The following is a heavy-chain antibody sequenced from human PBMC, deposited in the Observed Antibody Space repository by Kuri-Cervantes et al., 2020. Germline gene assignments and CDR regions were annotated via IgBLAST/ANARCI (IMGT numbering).Heavy chain of an antibody. D-gene: IGHD3-22*01. CDR3: ARDLFPMIVVSNAFDI. CDR2: IWYDGSNK. V-gene: IGHV3-33*01. J-gene: IGHJ3*02. Sequence: GESLKISCEASGFIFSNYGMHWVRQAPGKGLEWVAVIWYDGSNKYYADSVKGRFTISRDNSKNTLYLQMNSLRAEDTAVYYCARDLFPMIVVSNAFDIWGQGTMVTVSS. CDR1: GFIFSNYG.